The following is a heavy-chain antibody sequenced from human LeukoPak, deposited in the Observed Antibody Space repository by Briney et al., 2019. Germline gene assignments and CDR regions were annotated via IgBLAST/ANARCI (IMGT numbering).Heavy chain of an antibody. J-gene: IGHJ5*02. V-gene: IGHV1-3*01. Sequence: ASVKVSCKASGYTFTSYAMHWVRQAPGQRLEWMGWINAGNDNTKYLQKFQGRVTITRDTSASTAYMELSSLRSEDTAVYYCARDLGYCTGGTCYPNWFDPWGQGTLVTVSS. CDR2: INAGNDNT. D-gene: IGHD2-15*01. CDR1: GYTFTSYA. CDR3: ARDLGYCTGGTCYPNWFDP.